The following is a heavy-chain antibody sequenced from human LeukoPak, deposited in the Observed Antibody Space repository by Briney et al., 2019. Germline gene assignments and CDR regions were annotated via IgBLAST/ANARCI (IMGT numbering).Heavy chain of an antibody. Sequence: GASVKVSCKAFGYTFTSYAMHWVRQAPGQRLEWMGWIDAGNGNTKYSQKFQGRVTITRDTSASTAYMELSSLRSEDTAVYYCARGGYYDSRPFDYWGQGTPVTVSS. J-gene: IGHJ4*02. CDR1: GYTFTSYA. CDR2: IDAGNGNT. CDR3: ARGGYYDSRPFDY. V-gene: IGHV1-3*01. D-gene: IGHD3-22*01.